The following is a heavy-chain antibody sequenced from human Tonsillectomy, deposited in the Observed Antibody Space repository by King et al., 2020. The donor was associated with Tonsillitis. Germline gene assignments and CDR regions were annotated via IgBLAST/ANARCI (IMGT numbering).Heavy chain of an antibody. CDR2: ISSSSSYI. CDR3: AGGGSWGRLYYMDV. Sequence: VQLVESGGGLVKPGGSLRLSCAASGFTFSSYSMNWVRQAPGKGLEWVSSISSSSSYIYYADSVKGRFTISRDNAKNSLYLQMNSLRAEDTAVYYCAGGGSWGRLYYMDVWGKGTTVTVSS. D-gene: IGHD6-13*01. J-gene: IGHJ6*03. CDR1: GFTFSSYS. V-gene: IGHV3-21*01.